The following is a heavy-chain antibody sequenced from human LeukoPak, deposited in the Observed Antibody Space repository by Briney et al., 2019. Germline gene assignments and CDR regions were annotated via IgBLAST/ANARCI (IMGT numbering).Heavy chain of an antibody. CDR3: ARKAAFSFITMVHNFDY. CDR1: GGSISSSSYY. V-gene: IGHV4-39*07. CDR2: IYYSGST. J-gene: IGHJ4*02. Sequence: SETLSLTCTVSGGSISSSSYYWGWIRQPPGKGLEWIGSIYYSGSTYYNPSLKSRVTISVDTSKNQFSLKLSSVTAADTAVYYCARKAAFSFITMVHNFDYWGQGTLVTVSS. D-gene: IGHD3-10*01.